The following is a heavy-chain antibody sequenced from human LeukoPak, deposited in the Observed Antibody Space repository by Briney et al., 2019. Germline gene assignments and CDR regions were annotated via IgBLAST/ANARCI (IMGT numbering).Heavy chain of an antibody. CDR3: ARLSTRLLDH. CDR1: AVTFNNYW. Sequence: GGSLKISCKGSAVTFNNYWIGWVRQLPGKGLDWMGIIYPGDSETRYSPSFQGQVTMSVDKSINTAYLHWGSLKASDTAMYFCARLSTRLLDHWGQGTRVTVSS. J-gene: IGHJ4*02. D-gene: IGHD3-3*01. V-gene: IGHV5-51*01. CDR2: IYPGDSET.